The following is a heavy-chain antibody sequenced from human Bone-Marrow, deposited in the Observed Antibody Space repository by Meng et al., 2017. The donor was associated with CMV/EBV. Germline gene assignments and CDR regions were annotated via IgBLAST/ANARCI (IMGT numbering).Heavy chain of an antibody. CDR2: INSDGSST. CDR1: GFTFSSYW. Sequence: GESLKISCAASGFTFSSYWMHWVRQAPGKGLVGVSRINSDGSSTSYADSVKGRFTISRDNAKNTLYLRMNSLRAEDTAVYYCARVGVGYSYGYDYWGQGTLVTVSS. CDR3: ARVGVGYSYGYDY. V-gene: IGHV3-74*01. D-gene: IGHD5-18*01. J-gene: IGHJ4*02.